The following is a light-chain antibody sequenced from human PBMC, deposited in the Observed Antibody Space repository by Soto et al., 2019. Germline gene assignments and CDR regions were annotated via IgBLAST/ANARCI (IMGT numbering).Light chain of an antibody. CDR2: LGD. Sequence: QSVLTQPPSASSTPGQTVTISCSGSTSNIGTFYVYWYQHLPGTAPKLLIYLGDQRASGVSDRFSGSKSGTSASLAINGLRSDDEADYYCAAWDDNLNAYVFGSGTKXT. CDR1: TSNIGTFY. V-gene: IGLV1-47*02. CDR3: AAWDDNLNAYV. J-gene: IGLJ1*01.